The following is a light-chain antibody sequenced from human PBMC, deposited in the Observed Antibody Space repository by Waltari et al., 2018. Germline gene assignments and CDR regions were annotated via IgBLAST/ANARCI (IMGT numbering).Light chain of an antibody. CDR2: EAS. Sequence: EIVLTQSPGTLSLSQGERATLSCRASQNIGRYLVWYQQKPGQAPRLLIYEASRRATGIPDRFSGSGSGTDFSLTISRLEPEDSAVYYCQNHERLPATFGQGTKVEIK. J-gene: IGKJ1*01. CDR3: QNHERLPAT. V-gene: IGKV3-20*01. CDR1: QNIGRY.